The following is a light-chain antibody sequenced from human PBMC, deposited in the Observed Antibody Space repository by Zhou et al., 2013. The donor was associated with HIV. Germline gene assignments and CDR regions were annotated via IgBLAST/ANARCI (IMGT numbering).Light chain of an antibody. CDR2: GAS. CDR1: QGISRW. CDR3: QQYQTYPYT. Sequence: DIQMTQSPSSVSASVGDRVTITCRASQGISRWLAWYQQKPGKAPKLLIHGASSLESGVPSRFSGSGSGTEFTLTISSLQSEDFGTYICQQYQTYPYTFGQVTRLEI. V-gene: IGKV1-12*01. J-gene: IGKJ2*01.